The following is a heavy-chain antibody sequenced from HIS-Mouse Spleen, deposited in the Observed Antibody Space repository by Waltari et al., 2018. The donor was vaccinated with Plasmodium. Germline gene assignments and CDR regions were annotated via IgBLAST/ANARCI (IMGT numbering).Heavy chain of an antibody. CDR3: ARLYYDFWSGYYPYGMDV. Sequence: QVQLVESGGGVVQPGRSLRLSCAASGFTFSSYAMHWVRQGPGKGLEWVAVISYDGINKYYAESVKGRFNISRDNSKNTLYLQMNSLRAEDTAVYYCARLYYDFWSGYYPYGMDVWGQGTTVTVSS. CDR2: ISYDGINK. CDR1: GFTFSSYA. D-gene: IGHD3-3*01. J-gene: IGHJ6*02. V-gene: IGHV3-30*01.